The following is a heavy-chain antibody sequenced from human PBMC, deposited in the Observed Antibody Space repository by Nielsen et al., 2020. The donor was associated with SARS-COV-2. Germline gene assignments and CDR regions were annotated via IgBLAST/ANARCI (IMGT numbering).Heavy chain of an antibody. J-gene: IGHJ4*02. V-gene: IGHV3-49*04. D-gene: IGHD3-10*01. CDR2: IRTKAHGGTT. CDR3: TRVYYYGSGSLDY. Sequence: GVLRLSCTASGFTFRDYAVMWVRQAPGKGLEWVGFIRTKAHGGTTEYAASVKGRFTISRDDSKSIAYLQMNSLKTEDTAVYYCTRVYYYGSGSLDYWGQGTLVTVYS. CDR1: GFTFRDYA.